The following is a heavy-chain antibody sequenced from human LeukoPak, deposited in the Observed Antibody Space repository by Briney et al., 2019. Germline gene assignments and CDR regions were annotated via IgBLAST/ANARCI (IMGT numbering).Heavy chain of an antibody. CDR1: GFTFSSYG. D-gene: IGHD1-26*01. Sequence: GGSLRLSCAASGFTFSSYGMHWVRQAPGKGLEWVAVISYDGSNKYYADSVKGRFTISRDNSKKTLYLQMNRLRAEDTAVYYCAKVKGGSSSYYYGMDVWGQGTTVTVSS. J-gene: IGHJ6*02. CDR3: AKVKGGSSSYYYGMDV. CDR2: ISYDGSNK. V-gene: IGHV3-30*18.